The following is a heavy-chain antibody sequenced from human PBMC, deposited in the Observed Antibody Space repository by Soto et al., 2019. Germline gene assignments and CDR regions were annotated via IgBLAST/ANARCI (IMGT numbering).Heavy chain of an antibody. CDR1: GGSISSGGYY. Sequence: PSEILSLTCTVSGGSISSGGYYWSWIRQHPGTGLEWIGHISHSGSTNYNPSLKSRVTISVDTSKNQFSLKLSSVTAADTAVYYCARGKILRVVRGVITGLFDYWGQGTLVTVSS. CDR3: ARGKILRVVRGVITGLFDY. V-gene: IGHV4-31*03. J-gene: IGHJ4*02. CDR2: ISHSGST. D-gene: IGHD3-10*01.